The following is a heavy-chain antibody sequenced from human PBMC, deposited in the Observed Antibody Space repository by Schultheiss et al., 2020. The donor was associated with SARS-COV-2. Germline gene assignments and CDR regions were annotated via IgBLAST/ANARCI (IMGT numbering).Heavy chain of an antibody. D-gene: IGHD3-22*01. CDR2: ISYDGSNK. CDR1: GFIFSTYA. CDR3: AKGYHDSSGFAAFDI. J-gene: IGHJ3*02. V-gene: IGHV3-30-3*01. Sequence: GGSLRLSCAASGFIFSTYAVHWVRQAPGKGLEWVAVISYDGSNKYYADSVKGRFTISRDNSKNTLYLQMNTLRAEDTAVYYCAKGYHDSSGFAAFDIWGRGTMVTVSS.